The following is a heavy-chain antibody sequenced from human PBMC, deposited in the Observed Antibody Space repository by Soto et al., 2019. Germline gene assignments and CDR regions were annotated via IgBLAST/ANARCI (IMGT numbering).Heavy chain of an antibody. CDR2: TYYRSKWYN. D-gene: IGHD1-1*01. Sequence: SQTLSLTCAISGDSVSSNSAAWNWSRQSPSRGLEWLGRTYYRSKWYNDYAVSVKSRITINPDTSKNQFSLQLNSVTPEDTAVYYCATSGPWYNYAFDIWGQGTMVTVSS. CDR3: ATSGPWYNYAFDI. CDR1: GDSVSSNSAA. V-gene: IGHV6-1*01. J-gene: IGHJ3*02.